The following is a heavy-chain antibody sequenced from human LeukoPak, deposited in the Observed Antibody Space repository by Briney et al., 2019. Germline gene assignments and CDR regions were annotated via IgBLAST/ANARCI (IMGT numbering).Heavy chain of an antibody. D-gene: IGHD3-22*01. CDR2: IYHSGST. Sequence: MASETLSLTCTVSGYSISSAYYWDWIRQPPGKGLEWIGNIYHSGSTYYNPSLKSRVTISIDTSKNQFSLKLSSVTAADTAVYHCARVHYYDASDYSTSNWFDPWGQGTLVTVSS. CDR1: GYSISSAYY. CDR3: ARVHYYDASDYSTSNWFDP. J-gene: IGHJ5*02. V-gene: IGHV4-38-2*02.